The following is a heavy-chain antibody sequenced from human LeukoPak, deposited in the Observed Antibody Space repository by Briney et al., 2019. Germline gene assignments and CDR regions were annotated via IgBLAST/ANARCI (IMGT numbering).Heavy chain of an antibody. Sequence: PGGSLRLSCAASGFTFSSYWMSWVRQAPGKGLEWAANIKQDGSEKYYVDSVKGRFTISRDNAKNSLYLQMNSLRAEDTAVYYCARDGSGSYFRFDPWGQGTLVTVSS. D-gene: IGHD1-26*01. CDR2: IKQDGSEK. CDR3: ARDGSGSYFRFDP. J-gene: IGHJ5*02. CDR1: GFTFSSYW. V-gene: IGHV3-7*01.